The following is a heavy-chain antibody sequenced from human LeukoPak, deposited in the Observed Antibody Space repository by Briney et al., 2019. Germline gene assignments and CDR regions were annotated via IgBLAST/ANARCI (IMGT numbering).Heavy chain of an antibody. CDR2: ISSSSSYI. Sequence: PGGSLRLSCAASGFTFSSYSTNWVRQAPGKGLEWVSSISSSSSYIYYADSVKGRFTISRDNAKNSLYLQMNSLRAEDTAVYYCARDLGSSGYYYAFDYWGQGTLVTVSS. D-gene: IGHD3-22*01. J-gene: IGHJ4*02. CDR3: ARDLGSSGYYYAFDY. CDR1: GFTFSSYS. V-gene: IGHV3-21*01.